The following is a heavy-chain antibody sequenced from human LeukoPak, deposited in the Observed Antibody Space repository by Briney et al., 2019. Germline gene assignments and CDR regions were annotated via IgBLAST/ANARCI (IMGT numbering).Heavy chain of an antibody. D-gene: IGHD6-6*01. V-gene: IGHV3-9*01. CDR3: AKSKYSSSSRHFDY. CDR1: GFTFDDYA. J-gene: IGHJ4*02. CDR2: ISWNSGSI. Sequence: GGSLRLSCAASGFTFDDYAMHWVRQAPGKGLEWVSGISWNSGSIGYADSVKGRFTISRDNAKNSLYLQMSSLRAEDTALYYCAKSKYSSSSRHFDYWGQGTLVTVSS.